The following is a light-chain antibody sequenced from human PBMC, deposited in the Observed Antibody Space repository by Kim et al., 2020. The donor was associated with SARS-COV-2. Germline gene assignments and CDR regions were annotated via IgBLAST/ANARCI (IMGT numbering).Light chain of an antibody. CDR3: GTWDNSPSESFV. CDR1: SSNIEHNY. Sequence: QSVLTQPPSVSAAPGQKVTISCSGSSSNIEHNYVSWYQHLPGTAPKLLIYDNNARPSGIPDRFSGSKSGTSATLDITGLQTGDEADYYCGTWDNSPSESFVFGTGTKVTVL. V-gene: IGLV1-51*01. J-gene: IGLJ1*01. CDR2: DNN.